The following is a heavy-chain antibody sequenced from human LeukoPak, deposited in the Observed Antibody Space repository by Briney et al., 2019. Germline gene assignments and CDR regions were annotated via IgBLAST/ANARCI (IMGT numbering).Heavy chain of an antibody. Sequence: GGSLRLSCATSGFTFSSYWMSWVRQAPGKGLEWVSAISGSGGSTYYADSVKGRFTISRDNSKNTLYLQMNSLRAEDTAVYYCAKSGSIAVADDFDYWGQGTLVTVSS. V-gene: IGHV3-23*01. D-gene: IGHD6-19*01. CDR1: GFTFSSYW. CDR3: AKSGSIAVADDFDY. CDR2: ISGSGGST. J-gene: IGHJ4*02.